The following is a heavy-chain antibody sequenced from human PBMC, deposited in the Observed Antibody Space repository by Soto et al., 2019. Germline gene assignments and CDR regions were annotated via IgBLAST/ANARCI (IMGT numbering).Heavy chain of an antibody. CDR1: GYIFVTYG. J-gene: IGHJ6*02. V-gene: IGHV1-18*01. CDR3: AMVDNYVTPTPQDV. Sequence: QVQLVQSGDEVRKPGSSGKVSCKASGYIFVTYGIAWVRQSPGQGREWMGWLSPYSGNTHYASKVQGRPTMTTDTSTSTAYMDLGSLTSEDPAVYYCAMVDNYVTPTPQDVWGQGTTVTVSS. CDR2: LSPYSGNT. D-gene: IGHD3-16*01.